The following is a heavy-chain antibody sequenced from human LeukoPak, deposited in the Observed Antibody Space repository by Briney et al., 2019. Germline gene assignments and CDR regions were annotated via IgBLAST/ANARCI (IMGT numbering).Heavy chain of an antibody. D-gene: IGHD3-9*01. V-gene: IGHV3-33*01. CDR2: IWYDGSNK. CDR3: ARFDILTGYYGFDP. J-gene: IGHJ5*02. Sequence: GGSLRLSCAASGFTFSSYGMHWVRQAPGKGLEWVAVIWYDGSNKYYADSVKGRFTISRDNSKNTLYLQMNSLRAEDTAVYYCARFDILTGYYGFDPWGQGTLVTVSS. CDR1: GFTFSSYG.